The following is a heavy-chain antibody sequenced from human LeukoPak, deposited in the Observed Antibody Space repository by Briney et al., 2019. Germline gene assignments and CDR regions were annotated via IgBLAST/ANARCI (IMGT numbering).Heavy chain of an antibody. V-gene: IGHV3-7*03. CDR2: IKQDGSEK. D-gene: IGHD3-10*01. J-gene: IGHJ4*02. CDR3: ARDKEVYYYASGSLGY. Sequence: GGSLRLSCAASGFTFSSYWMSWVRQAPGKGPEWVANIKQDGSEKYYVDSVKGRFTISRDNAKNSLYLQMNSLRAEDAAVYYCARDKEVYYYASGSLGYWGQGTLVTVSS. CDR1: GFTFSSYW.